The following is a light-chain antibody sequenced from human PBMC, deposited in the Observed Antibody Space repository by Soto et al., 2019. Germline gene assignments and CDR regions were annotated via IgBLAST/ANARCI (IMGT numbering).Light chain of an antibody. CDR1: QNINDY. V-gene: IGKV1-33*01. CDR3: QQYENLPT. Sequence: DIQMTHSPASLSPSASDRVTITCQASQNINDYLNWYQQKPGRAPKLLIYDASNLEAGVPSRFRGSGSGTDFTFTISRLQPEDIATYYCQQYENLPTFGQGTRLETK. CDR2: DAS. J-gene: IGKJ5*01.